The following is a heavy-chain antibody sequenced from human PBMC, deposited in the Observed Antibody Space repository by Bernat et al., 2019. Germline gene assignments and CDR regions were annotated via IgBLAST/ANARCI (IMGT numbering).Heavy chain of an antibody. CDR2: ISGSGGST. J-gene: IGHJ4*02. CDR1: GFTFSSYA. V-gene: IGHV3-23*04. Sequence: EVQLVESGGGLVQPGGSLRLSCAASGFTFSSYAMSWVRQAPGKGLEWVSAISGSGGSTYYADSVKGRFTMSRDSSKNTLYLQMNSLRAEDTAVYYCAKGSHPPYYYDSSGYYDYWGQGTLVTVSS. D-gene: IGHD3-22*01. CDR3: AKGSHPPYYYDSSGYYDY.